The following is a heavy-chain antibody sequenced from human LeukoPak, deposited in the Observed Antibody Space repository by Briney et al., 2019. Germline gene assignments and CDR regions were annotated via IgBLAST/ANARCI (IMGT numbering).Heavy chain of an antibody. CDR1: GFTVSSNY. CDR3: AKGRHKYYYYYGMDV. J-gene: IGHJ6*02. V-gene: IGHV3-53*01. CDR2: IYSGGST. Sequence: GGSLRLSCAASGFTVSSNYMSWVRQAPGKGLEWVSVIYSGGSTYYADSVKGRFTISRDNSKNTLYLQMNSLRAEDTAVYYCAKGRHKYYYYYGMDVWGQGTTVTVSS.